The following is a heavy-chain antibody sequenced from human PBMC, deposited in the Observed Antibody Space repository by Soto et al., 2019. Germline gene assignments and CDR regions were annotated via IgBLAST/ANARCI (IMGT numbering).Heavy chain of an antibody. D-gene: IGHD2-15*01. Sequence: QVQLVQSGAEVKKPGASVKVSCKTSGYTFTGYGINWVRQAPGHGLEWMGWISVFNGNTKYGQNIQDRVIMTTDTTTSTAYMELRSLRSDDTAVYVWGRDGSGGIIDSWGQGTMLIVSS. CDR1: GYTFTGYG. J-gene: IGHJ3*01. CDR3: GRDGSGGIIDS. CDR2: ISVFNGNT. V-gene: IGHV1-18*01.